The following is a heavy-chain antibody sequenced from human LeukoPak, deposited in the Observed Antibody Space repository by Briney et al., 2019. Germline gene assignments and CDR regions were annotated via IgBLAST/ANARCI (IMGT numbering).Heavy chain of an antibody. CDR3: ARDTDVVGAPNPDY. Sequence: ASVKVSCKASGYTFTSYYMHWVRQAPGQGLEWMGIINPSGGSTSYAQKFQGRVTMTRDTSISTAYMELSRLRSDDTAVYYCARDTDVVGAPNPDYWGQGTLVTVSS. D-gene: IGHD1-26*01. CDR2: INPSGGST. V-gene: IGHV1-46*01. J-gene: IGHJ4*02. CDR1: GYTFTSYY.